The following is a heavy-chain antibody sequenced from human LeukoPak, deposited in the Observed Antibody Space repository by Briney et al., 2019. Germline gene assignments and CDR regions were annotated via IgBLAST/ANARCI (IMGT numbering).Heavy chain of an antibody. Sequence: SVKVSCKASGGTFSSYAISWVRQAPGQGLEWMGGIIPIFGTANYAQKFQGRVTITADGSTSTAYMELSSLRSEDTAVYYCARDYDSSGYYYAFAYYWGQGTLVTVSS. J-gene: IGHJ4*02. CDR3: ARDYDSSGYYYAFAYY. CDR2: IIPIFGTA. V-gene: IGHV1-69*13. D-gene: IGHD3-22*01. CDR1: GGTFSSYA.